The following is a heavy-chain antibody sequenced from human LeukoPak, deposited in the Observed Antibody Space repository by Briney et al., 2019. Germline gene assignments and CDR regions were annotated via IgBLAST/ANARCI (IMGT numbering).Heavy chain of an antibody. CDR1: GFTFSRSW. CDR3: ARWFGEPPNFDY. J-gene: IGHJ4*02. V-gene: IGHV3-23*01. CDR2: ISGGGGDT. Sequence: GGSLRLSCAASGFTFSRSWMSWVRQAPGKGLEWVSAISGGGGDTFYADSVKGRFSISRDNSKNRVFLQMNRLRAEDTAMYYCARWFGEPPNFDYWGQGTLVTVSS. D-gene: IGHD3-10*01.